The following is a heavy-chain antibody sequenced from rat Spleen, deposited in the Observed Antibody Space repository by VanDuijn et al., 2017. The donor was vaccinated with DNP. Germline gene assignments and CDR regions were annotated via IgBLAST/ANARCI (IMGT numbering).Heavy chain of an antibody. J-gene: IGHJ1*01. V-gene: IGHV5-7*01. D-gene: IGHD1-2*01. CDR2: ISTSGGST. CDR1: GFTFSDYN. CDR3: ARGSSSIYWYFDF. Sequence: EVQLVESGGGLVQPGGSLKLSCAASGFTFSDYNMAWVRQAPKKGLEWVATISTSGGSTYYPDSVKGRFTISRDDAKSSLYLQMNSLKSEDTATYYCARGSSSIYWYFDFWGPGTMVTVSS.